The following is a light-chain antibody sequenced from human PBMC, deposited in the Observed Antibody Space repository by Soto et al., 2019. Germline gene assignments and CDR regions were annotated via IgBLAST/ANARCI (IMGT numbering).Light chain of an antibody. V-gene: IGLV2-14*01. J-gene: IGLJ1*01. CDR3: SSYTSSSTYV. Sequence: QSSLTHPASLSGSPGQSITISCTGTSSDVGGYNYVSWYQQHPGKAPKLMIYEVSNRPSGVSNRFSGSKSGNTASLTISGLQAEDEADYYCSSYTSSSTYVFGTGTKVNVL. CDR1: SSDVGGYNY. CDR2: EVS.